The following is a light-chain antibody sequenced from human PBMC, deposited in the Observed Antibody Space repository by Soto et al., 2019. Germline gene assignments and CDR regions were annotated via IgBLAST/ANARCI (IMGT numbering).Light chain of an antibody. V-gene: IGLV1-40*01. J-gene: IGLJ3*02. CDR3: QSYNSSVSGWV. CDR2: GNN. Sequence: QSVLTQPPSVSGAPGQRVTISCTESSSNIGAGYDVHWYQQLPGTAPKLLIFGNNNRPSGVPDRFSGSKSGTSASLAITGLQAEDEADYYCQSYNSSVSGWVFGGGTKLTVL. CDR1: SSNIGAGYD.